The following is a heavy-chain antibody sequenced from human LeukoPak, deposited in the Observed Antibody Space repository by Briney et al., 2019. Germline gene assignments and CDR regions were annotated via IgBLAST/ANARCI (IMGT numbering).Heavy chain of an antibody. CDR1: GFTFSSYG. J-gene: IGHJ4*02. CDR3: ARDGGSGVLNPFDY. V-gene: IGHV3-33*01. Sequence: GRSLRLSCAASGFTFSSYGMHWVRQAPGKGLEWVAVIWYDGSNKYYADSVKGRFTISRDNSKNTLYLQMNSLRAEDTAVYYCARDGGSGVLNPFDYWGQGTLVTVSS. D-gene: IGHD3-10*01. CDR2: IWYDGSNK.